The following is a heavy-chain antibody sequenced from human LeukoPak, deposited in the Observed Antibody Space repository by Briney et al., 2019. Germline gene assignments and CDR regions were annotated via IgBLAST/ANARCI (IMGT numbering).Heavy chain of an antibody. J-gene: IGHJ6*03. CDR1: SGSISTSNYY. CDR3: ARGGSSGYYYYMDV. Sequence: SETLSLTCTVSSGSISTSNYYWGWVRQPPGKALEWIGNIFYSGSTYYNPSLKSRVTISVDTSKNQFSLKLSSVTAADTAVYYCARGGSSGYYYYMDVWGKGTTVTVSS. D-gene: IGHD6-19*01. CDR2: IFYSGST. V-gene: IGHV4-39*07.